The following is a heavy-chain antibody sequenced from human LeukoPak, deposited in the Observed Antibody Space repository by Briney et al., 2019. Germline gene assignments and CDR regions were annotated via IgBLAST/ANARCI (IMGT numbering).Heavy chain of an antibody. D-gene: IGHD6-6*01. J-gene: IGHJ6*03. Sequence: SETLSLTCTVSGGSISSYYWSWIRQPPGKGLEWIGEINHSGSTNYNPSLKSRVTISVDTSKNQFSLKLSSVTAADTAVYYCXXXRRKQLRYYYMDVWGKGTTVTVSS. CDR3: XXXRRKQLRYYYMDV. CDR1: GGSISSYY. CDR2: INHSGST. V-gene: IGHV4-34*01.